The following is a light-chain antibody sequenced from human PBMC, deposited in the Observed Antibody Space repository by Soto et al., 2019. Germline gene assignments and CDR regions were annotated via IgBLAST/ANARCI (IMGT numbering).Light chain of an antibody. CDR1: VSNIGSNN. CDR3: AAWDDSLSGVL. J-gene: IGLJ2*01. Sequence: QPVLTQPPSASGTPGQRVSISGSGSVSNIGSNNVCWYQQLPGTAPKLLIYSNNQRPSGVPDRFSGSKSGTSASLAISGLRSEDEADFYCAAWDDSLSGVLFGGGTKLTVL. V-gene: IGLV1-47*01. CDR2: SNN.